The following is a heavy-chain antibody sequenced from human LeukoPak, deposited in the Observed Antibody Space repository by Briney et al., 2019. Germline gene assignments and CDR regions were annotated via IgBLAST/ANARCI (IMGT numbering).Heavy chain of an antibody. CDR1: GYTFTTYG. Sequence: GASVKVSCKASGYTFTTYGINWVRQAPGQGLEWMGWITAYNDNRNYAQKFRARVSMTTDTSTSTAYLELRSLDFDDTAVYYCARGDGTTGTTQDVAYDNWGQGTLVTVSS. CDR3: ARGDGTTGTTQDVAYDN. V-gene: IGHV1-18*01. CDR2: ITAYNDNR. D-gene: IGHD1-1*01. J-gene: IGHJ4*02.